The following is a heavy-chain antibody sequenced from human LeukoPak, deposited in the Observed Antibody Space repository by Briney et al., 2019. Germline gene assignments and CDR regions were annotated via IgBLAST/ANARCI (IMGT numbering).Heavy chain of an antibody. J-gene: IGHJ3*02. D-gene: IGHD1-26*01. Sequence: GGSLRLSCAASGFTFSSYGMSWVRQAPGKGLEWVSAISGSGGSTYYADSVKGRFTISRDNSKNTLYLQMNSLRAEDTAVYYCARPRRSGSYGDAFDIWGQGTMVTVSS. V-gene: IGHV3-23*01. CDR2: ISGSGGST. CDR1: GFTFSSYG. CDR3: ARPRRSGSYGDAFDI.